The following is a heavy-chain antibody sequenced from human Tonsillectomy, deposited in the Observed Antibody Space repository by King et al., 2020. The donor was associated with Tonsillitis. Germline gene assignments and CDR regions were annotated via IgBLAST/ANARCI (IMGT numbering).Heavy chain of an antibody. D-gene: IGHD2-21*02. J-gene: IGHJ3*02. CDR3: ARDRLAYCGGDCYSGAFDI. CDR2: ISSSSSYI. V-gene: IGHV3-21*01. CDR1: GFSLSTHS. Sequence: EVQLVESGGGLVKPGGSLRLSCAASGFSLSTHSMNLVRQAPGKGLEWVSSISSSSSYIYYADSVKGRFTISRDNAKNSLYLQMNSLRAEDTAVYYCARDRLAYCGGDCYSGAFDIWGQGTMVTVSS.